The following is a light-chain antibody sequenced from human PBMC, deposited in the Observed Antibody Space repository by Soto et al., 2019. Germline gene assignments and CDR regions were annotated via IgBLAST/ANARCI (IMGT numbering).Light chain of an antibody. J-gene: IGLJ1*01. V-gene: IGLV2-14*01. CDR3: SSYTISSTQV. CDR1: SSDVGGYNY. Sequence: QSVLTQPASVSGSPGQSITISCTGTSSDVGGYNYVSWYQQHPGKAPKLMIYEVNNRPSGVSNRFSGSKSGNTASLTISGLQAEDEADYYCSSYTISSTQVFGTGTQVTVL. CDR2: EVN.